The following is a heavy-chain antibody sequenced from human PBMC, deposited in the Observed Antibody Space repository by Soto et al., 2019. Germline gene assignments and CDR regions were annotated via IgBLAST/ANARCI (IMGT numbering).Heavy chain of an antibody. D-gene: IGHD1-1*01. CDR2: ISSSSSTI. CDR1: GFTFSSYS. V-gene: IGHV3-48*01. Sequence: EVQLVESGGGLVQPGGSLRLSCAASGFTFSSYSMNWVRQAPGKGLEWVSYISSSSSTIYYADSVKGRFTSSRANAKNSLYLQMNSLRAEDTAVYYCARHPERIAEIGWFDPWGQGTLVTVSS. CDR3: ARHPERIAEIGWFDP. J-gene: IGHJ5*02.